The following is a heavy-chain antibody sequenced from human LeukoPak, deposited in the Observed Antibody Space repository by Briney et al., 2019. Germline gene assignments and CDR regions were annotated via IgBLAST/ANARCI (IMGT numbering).Heavy chain of an antibody. Sequence: GGSLRLSCAASGFXFNNYAINWVRQAPGEGLEWVSSICGNCGTAYYVDSVKGRFTISRDNSKNTLYLQMNSLRAEDTAVYYCAKHYCSDASCSVFSFDSWGQGTLVTVSS. J-gene: IGHJ4*02. D-gene: IGHD2-2*01. V-gene: IGHV3-23*01. CDR1: GFXFNNYA. CDR3: AKHYCSDASCSVFSFDS. CDR2: ICGNCGTA.